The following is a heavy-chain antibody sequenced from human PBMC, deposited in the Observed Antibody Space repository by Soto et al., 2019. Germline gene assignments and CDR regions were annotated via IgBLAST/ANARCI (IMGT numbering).Heavy chain of an antibody. Sequence: QVQLVESGGGVVQPGRSLRLSCAASGFTFSSYAMHWVRQAPGKGLEWVAVISYDGSNKYYADSVKGRFTISRDNSKNTLYLQMNSLRAEDTAVYYCVTEMSPPHIRLRLGELSFWGQGTLVTVSS. J-gene: IGHJ4*02. CDR2: ISYDGSNK. V-gene: IGHV3-30-3*01. D-gene: IGHD3-16*02. CDR1: GFTFSSYA. CDR3: VTEMSPPHIRLRLGELSF.